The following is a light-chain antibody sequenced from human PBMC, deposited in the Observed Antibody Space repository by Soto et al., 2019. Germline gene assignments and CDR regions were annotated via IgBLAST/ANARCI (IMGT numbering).Light chain of an antibody. CDR1: SSDVGGYNY. Sequence: QSALTQPASVSGSPGQSITISCTGTSSDVGGYNYVSWYQQHPGKAPKLMIYEVSNRPSGVSNRFFGSKSGNTASLTISGLRAEDEADYYCSSYTSSSSLVFGGGTKLTVL. CDR2: EVS. J-gene: IGLJ3*02. CDR3: SSYTSSSSLV. V-gene: IGLV2-14*01.